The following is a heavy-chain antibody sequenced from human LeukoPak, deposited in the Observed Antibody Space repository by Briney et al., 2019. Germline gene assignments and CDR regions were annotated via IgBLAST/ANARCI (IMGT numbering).Heavy chain of an antibody. CDR3: ARDQRVTAMVTGFDY. V-gene: IGHV3-30*03. Sequence: GRSLRLSCAASGFTFSSYGMHWVRQAPGKGLEWVAVISYDGSNKYYADSVKGRFTISRDNSKNTLYLQMNSLRAEDTAVYYCARDQRVTAMVTGFDYWGQGTLVTVSS. CDR1: GFTFSSYG. CDR2: ISYDGSNK. J-gene: IGHJ4*02. D-gene: IGHD5-18*01.